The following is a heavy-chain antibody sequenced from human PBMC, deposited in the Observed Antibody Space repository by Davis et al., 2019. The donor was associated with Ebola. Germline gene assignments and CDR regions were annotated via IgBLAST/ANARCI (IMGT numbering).Heavy chain of an antibody. CDR2: INHSGST. Sequence: SETLSLTCAVYGGSFSGYYWSWIRQPPGKGLEWIGEINHSGSTNYNPSLKSRVTISVDTSKNQFSLKLSSVTAADTAVYYCARDVGVTVYYYYGMDVWGQGTTVTVSS. V-gene: IGHV4-34*01. CDR1: GGSFSGYY. J-gene: IGHJ6*02. D-gene: IGHD2-21*02. CDR3: ARDVGVTVYYYYGMDV.